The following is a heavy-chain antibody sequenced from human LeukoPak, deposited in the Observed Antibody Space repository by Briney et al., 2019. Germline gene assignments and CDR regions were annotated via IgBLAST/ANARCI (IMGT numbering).Heavy chain of an antibody. CDR2: IYYSGST. Sequence: KPSETLSLTCTVSGGSISSYYWSWIRQPPGKGLEWIGYIYYSGSTNYNPSLKSRVTISVDTSKNQFSLKLSSVTAADTAVYYCARALCSGGSCYPFDYWGQGTLVTVSS. D-gene: IGHD2-15*01. V-gene: IGHV4-59*01. CDR3: ARALCSGGSCYPFDY. J-gene: IGHJ4*02. CDR1: GGSISSYY.